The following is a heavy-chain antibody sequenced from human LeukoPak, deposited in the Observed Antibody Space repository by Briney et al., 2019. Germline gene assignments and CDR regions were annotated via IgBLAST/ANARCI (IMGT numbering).Heavy chain of an antibody. Sequence: GGSLRLSCAASGFTFSSYWMHWVRQSPGKGLVWVARINSDGSSTSYADSVKGRFTISRDNSKKTLYLQMNSLRAGDTAVYYCAKGLHLAAADYWGQGTLVTVSS. V-gene: IGHV3-74*01. CDR1: GFTFSSYW. CDR3: AKGLHLAAADY. J-gene: IGHJ4*02. D-gene: IGHD6-13*01. CDR2: INSDGSST.